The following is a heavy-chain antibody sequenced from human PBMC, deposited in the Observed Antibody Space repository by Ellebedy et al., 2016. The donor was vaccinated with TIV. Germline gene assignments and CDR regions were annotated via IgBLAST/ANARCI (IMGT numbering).Heavy chain of an antibody. J-gene: IGHJ4*02. CDR1: GFTFSPYA. D-gene: IGHD3-22*01. CDR2: IFGSGGKR. Sequence: PGGSLRLSCAASGFTFSPYAMSWVRQAPGKGLEWVSGIFGSGGKRYADSVKGRFTISRDNSKRTVDLQMDSLRAEDTAIYFCAKDRTPGDGYWVFDNWGQGTLVSVSS. CDR3: AKDRTPGDGYWVFDN. V-gene: IGHV3-23*01.